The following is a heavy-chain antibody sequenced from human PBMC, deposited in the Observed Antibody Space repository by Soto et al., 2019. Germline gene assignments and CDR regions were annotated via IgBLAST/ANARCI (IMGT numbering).Heavy chain of an antibody. D-gene: IGHD4-17*01. V-gene: IGHV1-3*01. Sequence: QVQLVQSGAEVKKPGASVKISCKPSGYTFIDYGIHWLRQAPGQSLEWMGWIHAGNGHTRYSEKLQGRVTITRDTSASTAYMELSSLTSEDTAVYYCARDRDTTTTVWFDPWGQGTLVTVSS. CDR2: IHAGNGHT. CDR1: GYTFIDYG. CDR3: ARDRDTTTTVWFDP. J-gene: IGHJ5*02.